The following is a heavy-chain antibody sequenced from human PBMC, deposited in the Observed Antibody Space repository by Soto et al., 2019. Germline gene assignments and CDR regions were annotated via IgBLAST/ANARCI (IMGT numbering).Heavy chain of an antibody. D-gene: IGHD5-12*01. CDR1: GFTFSSYG. V-gene: IGHV3-33*01. CDR3: ARSPMATSVDLDY. Sequence: QVQLVESGGGVVQPGRSLRLSCAASGFTFSSYGMHWVRQAPGKGLEWVAVIWYDGSNKYYADSVKGRFTISRDNSKNTLYLQMNSLRAEETAVYYCARSPMATSVDLDYWGQGTLVTVSS. J-gene: IGHJ4*02. CDR2: IWYDGSNK.